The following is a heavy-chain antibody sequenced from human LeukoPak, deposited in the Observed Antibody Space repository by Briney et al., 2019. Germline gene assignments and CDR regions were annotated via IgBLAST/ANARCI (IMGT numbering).Heavy chain of an antibody. CDR1: GGSISSSSYY. J-gene: IGHJ3*02. V-gene: IGHV4-39*01. Sequence: SETLSLTCTVSGGSISSSSYYWGWIRQPPGKGLEWIGSIYYSGSTYYNPSLKSRVTISVDTSKNQFSLKLSSVTAADTAVYYCACITIFGVVIHLGAFDIWGQGTMVTVSS. CDR2: IYYSGST. D-gene: IGHD3-3*01. CDR3: ACITIFGVVIHLGAFDI.